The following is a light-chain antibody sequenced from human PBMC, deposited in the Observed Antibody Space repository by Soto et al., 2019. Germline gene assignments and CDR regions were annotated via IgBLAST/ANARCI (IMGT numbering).Light chain of an antibody. Sequence: EIVLTQAPATLSLSPGERATLSCRASQSVNIYLAWYQQRPGQAPRLLIYDVSNRATAIPARFSGSGSGTAFTLTTTSLAPADFEVYYCQQRSSWPVTFGGGTKVEIK. CDR3: QQRSSWPVT. V-gene: IGKV3-11*01. CDR1: QSVNIY. CDR2: DVS. J-gene: IGKJ4*01.